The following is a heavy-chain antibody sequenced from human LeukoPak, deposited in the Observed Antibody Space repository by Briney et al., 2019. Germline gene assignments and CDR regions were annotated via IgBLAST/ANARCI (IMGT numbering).Heavy chain of an antibody. Sequence: GGALRLSCAASGFTFSSYWMSWVRQAPGKGLEGVANIKQDGSEKYYVDSVKGRFTISRDNAKNSLYLQMNSLRAEDTAVYYCAREGSEYYDFWSGYFQADYYYYYMDVWGKGTTVTVSS. D-gene: IGHD3-3*01. V-gene: IGHV3-7*01. CDR1: GFTFSSYW. J-gene: IGHJ6*03. CDR3: AREGSEYYDFWSGYFQADYYYYYMDV. CDR2: IKQDGSEK.